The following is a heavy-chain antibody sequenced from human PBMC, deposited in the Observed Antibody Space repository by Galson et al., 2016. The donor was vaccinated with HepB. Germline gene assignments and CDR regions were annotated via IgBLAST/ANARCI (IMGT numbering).Heavy chain of an antibody. CDR2: ISNSGSI. CDR3: ARIWLRGCQLDL. V-gene: IGHV3-48*04. J-gene: IGHJ1*01. D-gene: IGHD1-1*01. Sequence: SLRLSCAASGFTFSNYTMNWVRQAPGKGLEWVSYISNSGSIYYADSVKGRFTISRDAAKNSLDLQMTSLRAEDTAVDYCARIWLRGCQLDLWGQGTLVTVSA. CDR1: GFTFSNYT.